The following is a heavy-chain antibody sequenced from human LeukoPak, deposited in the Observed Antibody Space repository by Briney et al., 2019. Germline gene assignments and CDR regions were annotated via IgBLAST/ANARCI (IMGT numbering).Heavy chain of an antibody. Sequence: SETLSLTCAVYGGSFSGYYWSWIRQPPGKGLGWIGEINHSGSTNYNPSLKSRVTISVDTSKNQFSLKLSSVTAADTAVYYCARKRGKVYSSGWYYYYYGMDVWGKGTTVTVSS. V-gene: IGHV4-34*01. CDR3: ARKRGKVYSSGWYYYYYGMDV. CDR1: GGSFSGYY. D-gene: IGHD6-19*01. CDR2: INHSGST. J-gene: IGHJ6*04.